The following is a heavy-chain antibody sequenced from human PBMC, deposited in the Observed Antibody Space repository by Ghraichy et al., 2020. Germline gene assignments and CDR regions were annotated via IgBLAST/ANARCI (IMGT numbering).Heavy chain of an antibody. D-gene: IGHD6-19*01. V-gene: IGHV3-49*04. CDR2: IRSKAYGGTA. J-gene: IGHJ3*02. CDR1: GFTFGDYA. Sequence: GGSLRLSCTVSGFTFGDYAMNWVRQAPGKGLEWVGFIRSKAYGGTAEYAASVKGRFTISRDDSKNIAYLQMNSLKTEDTAVYYCTSPLPYSSGWYFLEAFDIWAQGTMVTVSS. CDR3: TSPLPYSSGWYFLEAFDI.